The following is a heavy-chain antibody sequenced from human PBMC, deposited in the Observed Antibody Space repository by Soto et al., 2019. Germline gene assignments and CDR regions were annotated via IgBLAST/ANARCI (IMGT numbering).Heavy chain of an antibody. J-gene: IGHJ4*02. V-gene: IGHV3-30-3*01. CDR2: ISYDGSNK. CDR3: ARARPISTKSNGDSTWFSAFDY. D-gene: IGHD3-10*01. CDR1: GFTFSSYA. Sequence: QVQLVESGGGVVQPGRSLRLSCAASGFTFSSYAMHWVRQAPGKGLEWVAVISYDGSNKYYADSVKGRFTISRDNSKNTLYLQMNSLRAEDTAVYYCARARPISTKSNGDSTWFSAFDYWGQGTLVTVSS.